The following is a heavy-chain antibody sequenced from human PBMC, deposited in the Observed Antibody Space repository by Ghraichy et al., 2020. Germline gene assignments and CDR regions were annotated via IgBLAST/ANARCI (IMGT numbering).Heavy chain of an antibody. CDR3: VGGKLGEGY. CDR1: GGSISSYY. V-gene: IGHV4-59*01. D-gene: IGHD7-27*01. CDR2: IYYSGST. J-gene: IGHJ4*02. Sequence: SETLSLTCTVSGGSISSYYWSWIRQPPGKGLEWIGYIYYSGSTNYNPSLKSRVTISVDTSKNQFSLKLSSVTAADTAVYYCVGGKLGEGYWGQGTLVTVSS.